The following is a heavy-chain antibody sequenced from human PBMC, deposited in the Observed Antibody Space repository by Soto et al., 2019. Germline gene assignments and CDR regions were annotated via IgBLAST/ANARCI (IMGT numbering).Heavy chain of an antibody. CDR1: GGSVSTQY. CDR2: IDNSGST. Sequence: QVQLQESGPGLVKPSETPSLTCTVSGGSVSTQYWSWIRQTPGKGLEWIAYIDNSGSTAYNPSLKSTLSRSMGTCKCPFFLTRSPLCAADREAYFCAGVVTTYHSGNDDDGVDVWGQATRVSVSS. D-gene: IGHD5-12*01. V-gene: IGHV4-4*08. CDR3: AGVVTTYHSGNDDDGVDV. J-gene: IGHJ3*01.